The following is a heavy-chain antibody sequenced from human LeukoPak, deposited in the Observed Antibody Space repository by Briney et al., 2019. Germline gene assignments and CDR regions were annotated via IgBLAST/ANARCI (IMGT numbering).Heavy chain of an antibody. Sequence: PGGSLRLSCAASGFTFSDYYMSWIRQAPGKGLEWVSYISTSGSTIYYADSLKGRFTISRDNAKNSLYLRMNSLRAEDTAVYYCARANRGYSYGYYHYFDYWGQGTLVTVSS. D-gene: IGHD5-18*01. CDR1: GFTFSDYY. CDR3: ARANRGYSYGYYHYFDY. CDR2: ISTSGSTI. J-gene: IGHJ4*02. V-gene: IGHV3-11*01.